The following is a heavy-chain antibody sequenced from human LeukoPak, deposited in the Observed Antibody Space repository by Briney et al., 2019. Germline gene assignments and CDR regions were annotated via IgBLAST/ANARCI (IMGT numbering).Heavy chain of an antibody. CDR2: ISGSGGST. CDR3: AKAPYNSGWTNWFDP. V-gene: IGHV3-23*01. J-gene: IGHJ5*02. CDR1: GFTFSSYA. Sequence: GGSLRLSCAGFTFSSYAMSWVRQAPGKGLEWVSGISGSGGSTYYADSVKGRFTISRDNSKNTLYLQMNSLGAEDTAIYYCAKAPYNSGWTNWFDPWGQGTLVTVSS. D-gene: IGHD6-19*01.